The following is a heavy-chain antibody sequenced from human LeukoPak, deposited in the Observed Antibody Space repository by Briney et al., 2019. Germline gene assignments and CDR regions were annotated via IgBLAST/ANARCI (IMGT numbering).Heavy chain of an antibody. J-gene: IGHJ4*02. V-gene: IGHV1-46*01. D-gene: IGHD3-22*01. CDR1: GYTFTSYY. CDR3: AKDLGYYYDSGIYHGLFDY. CDR2: INPSGGST. Sequence: ASVKVSCKASGYTFTSYYMHWVRQAPGQGLEWMGIINPSGGSTSYAQKFQGRVTMTRDTSTSTVYMELSSLRSEDTAVYYCAKDLGYYYDSGIYHGLFDYWGQGTLVTVSS.